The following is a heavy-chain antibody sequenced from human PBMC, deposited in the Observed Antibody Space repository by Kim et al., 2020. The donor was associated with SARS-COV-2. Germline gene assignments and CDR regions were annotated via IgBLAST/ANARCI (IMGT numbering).Heavy chain of an antibody. Sequence: GGSLRLSCAASGFTFSNAWMSWVRQAPGKGLEWVGRIKSKTDGGTTDYAAPVKGRFTISRDDSKNTLYLQMNSLKTEDTAVYYCTTNTGRRYYGSGSYPDDAFDIWGQGTMVTVSS. J-gene: IGHJ3*02. V-gene: IGHV3-15*01. D-gene: IGHD3-10*01. CDR3: TTNTGRRYYGSGSYPDDAFDI. CDR1: GFTFSNAW. CDR2: IKSKTDGGTT.